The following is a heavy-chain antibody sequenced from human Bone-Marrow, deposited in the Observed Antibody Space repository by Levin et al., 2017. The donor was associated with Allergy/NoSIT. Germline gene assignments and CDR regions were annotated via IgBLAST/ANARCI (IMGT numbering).Heavy chain of an antibody. CDR3: AIVYCSSTSCYENWFDP. D-gene: IGHD2-2*01. Sequence: SETLSLTCAVYGGSFSGYYWSWIRQPPGKGLEWIGEINHSGSTNYNPSLKSRVTISVDTSKNQFSLKLSSVTAADTAVYYCAIVYCSSTSCYENWFDPWGQGTLVTVSS. V-gene: IGHV4-34*01. CDR1: GGSFSGYY. CDR2: INHSGST. J-gene: IGHJ5*02.